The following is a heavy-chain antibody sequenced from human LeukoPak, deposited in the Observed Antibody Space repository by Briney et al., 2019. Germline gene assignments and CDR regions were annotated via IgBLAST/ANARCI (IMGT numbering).Heavy chain of an antibody. Sequence: ASVKVSCKASGYTFTSYGISWVRQAPGQGLEWMGWISAYNGNTNYAQKLQGRVTMTTDTSTSTAYMELRSLRSDDTAVYYCVRGSIGWSNSPGYFDYWGQGTLVTVSS. CDR1: GYTFTSYG. CDR2: ISAYNGNT. V-gene: IGHV1-18*01. CDR3: VRGSIGWSNSPGYFDY. D-gene: IGHD2-2*01. J-gene: IGHJ4*02.